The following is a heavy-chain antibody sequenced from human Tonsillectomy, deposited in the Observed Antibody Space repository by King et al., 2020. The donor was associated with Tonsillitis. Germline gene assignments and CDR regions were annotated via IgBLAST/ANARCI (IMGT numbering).Heavy chain of an antibody. Sequence: VQLVESGGGLVQPGGSLRLSCAASGLTFSAYWMHWVRQAPGKGLVWVARINSDGTRTSYADSMKGRFTISRDNAKNTLYLQINSLTAEDTRVYYCAGDPDVCDFWGRGTLVTV. J-gene: IGHJ3*01. CDR1: GLTFSAYW. CDR3: AGDPDVCDF. CDR2: INSDGTRT. V-gene: IGHV3-74*01. D-gene: IGHD3-16*01.